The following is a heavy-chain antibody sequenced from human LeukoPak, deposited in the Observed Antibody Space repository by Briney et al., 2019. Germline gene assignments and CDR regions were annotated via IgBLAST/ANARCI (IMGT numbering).Heavy chain of an antibody. V-gene: IGHV3-48*01. J-gene: IGHJ5*02. D-gene: IGHD5-18*01. CDR2: ISSSSSTI. Sequence: PGGSLRLSCAAYGFTFSSYSMNWVRQAPGKGLEWVSYISSSSSTIYYADSVKGRFTISRDNAKNSLYLQMNSLRAEDTAVYYCARDGYGWFDPWGQGTLVTVSS. CDR1: GFTFSSYS. CDR3: ARDGYGWFDP.